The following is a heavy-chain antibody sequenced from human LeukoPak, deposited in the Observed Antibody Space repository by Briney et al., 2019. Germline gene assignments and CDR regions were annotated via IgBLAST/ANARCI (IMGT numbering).Heavy chain of an antibody. D-gene: IGHD3-22*01. J-gene: IGHJ4*02. Sequence: GGSLRLSCAVSGSAGSYNYMNWVRQAPGKGLEWVSVIYSDDDKHHAGNIFYADSVKGRFTISRQNSDNTVFLQMNTLRPEDTAVYYCASSYYYESSGYHRPPEYWGRGTLVTVSS. CDR1: GSAGSYNY. CDR2: IYSDDDKHHAGNI. V-gene: IGHV3-33*08. CDR3: ASSYYYESSGYHRPPEY.